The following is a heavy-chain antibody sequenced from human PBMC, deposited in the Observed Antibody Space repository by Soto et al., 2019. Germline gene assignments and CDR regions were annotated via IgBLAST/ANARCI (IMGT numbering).Heavy chain of an antibody. Sequence: GGSLRLSCAAAGFTISDYYMDWVRQAPGMGLEWVARTRNKVNSYTTEYAASVKGRFTISRGGSKNSVYLQMNSLKTEDTAVYYCTRFSVYYDPLTAYSTDVFDIWGQGTMVTVSS. CDR2: TRNKVNSYTT. CDR3: TRFSVYYDPLTAYSTDVFDI. V-gene: IGHV3-72*01. CDR1: GFTISDYY. J-gene: IGHJ3*02. D-gene: IGHD3-9*01.